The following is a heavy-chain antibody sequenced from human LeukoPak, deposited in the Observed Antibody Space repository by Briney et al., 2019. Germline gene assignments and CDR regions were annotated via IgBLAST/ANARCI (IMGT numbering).Heavy chain of an antibody. J-gene: IGHJ4*02. D-gene: IGHD3-16*01. Sequence: ASVKVSCRASGYTFTSYDINWVRQATGQGLEWMGWMNPNSGNTGYAQKFQGRVTMARNTSIRTAYMELSSLRSEDTAVYYCARSPITFGGVKTPDYWGQGTLVTVSS. CDR1: GYTFTSYD. V-gene: IGHV1-8*01. CDR3: ARSPITFGGVKTPDY. CDR2: MNPNSGNT.